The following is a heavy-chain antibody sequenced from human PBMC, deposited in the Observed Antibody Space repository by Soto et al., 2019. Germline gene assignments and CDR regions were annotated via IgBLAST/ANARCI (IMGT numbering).Heavy chain of an antibody. CDR3: ARGQRTVGY. CDR2: INYSGST. CDR1: GGSVGGYY. J-gene: IGHJ4*02. Sequence: QVQLQQWGAGLLKPSETLSLTCAVYGGSVGGYYWSWIRQPPGKGLEWIGEINYSGSTNYNPSLKSRVTISVDTSKNQFSLRLSSVTAADTAVYYCARGQRTVGYWGQGTLVTVSS. V-gene: IGHV4-34*01.